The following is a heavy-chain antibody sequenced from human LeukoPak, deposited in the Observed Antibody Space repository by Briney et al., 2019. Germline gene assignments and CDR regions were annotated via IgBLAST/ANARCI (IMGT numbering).Heavy chain of an antibody. CDR1: GFTFSSYA. V-gene: IGHV3-15*01. D-gene: IGHD3-22*01. CDR2: IKSKTDGGTT. CDR3: TTDPHYYDSSGYYFRLYYFDY. Sequence: GGSLRLSCAASGFTFSSYAISWVRQAPGKGLEWVGRIKSKTDGGTTDYAAPVKGRFTISRDDSKNTLYLQMNSLKTEDTAVYYCTTDPHYYDSSGYYFRLYYFDYRGQGTLVTVSS. J-gene: IGHJ4*02.